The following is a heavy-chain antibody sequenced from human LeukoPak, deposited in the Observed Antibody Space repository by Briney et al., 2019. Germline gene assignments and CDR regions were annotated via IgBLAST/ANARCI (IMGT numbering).Heavy chain of an antibody. V-gene: IGHV4-34*01. CDR1: GGSFSGDF. Sequence: PSETLSLTCAVYGGSFSGDFWSWIRQSPGKGLEWIGEIKHDGSTTYNPSLESRVTMSVDTSTNQISLEMTSVTAADTAVYYCARHRRIPAAGIRGYDYWGQGILVTVSS. CDR2: IKHDGST. D-gene: IGHD6-13*01. J-gene: IGHJ4*02. CDR3: ARHRRIPAAGIRGYDY.